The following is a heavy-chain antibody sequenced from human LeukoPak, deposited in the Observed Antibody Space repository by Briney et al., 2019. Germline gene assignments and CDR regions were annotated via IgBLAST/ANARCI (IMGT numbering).Heavy chain of an antibody. Sequence: PSETLSRTCAVSGGSFSGYYWSWIRQPPGKGLEWIGEINHSGSTNYNPSLKSRVTISVDTSKNQFSLKLSSVTAADTAVYYCARGRDENWFDPWGQGTLVTVSS. CDR1: GGSFSGYY. CDR2: INHSGST. J-gene: IGHJ5*02. CDR3: ARGRDENWFDP. V-gene: IGHV4-34*01.